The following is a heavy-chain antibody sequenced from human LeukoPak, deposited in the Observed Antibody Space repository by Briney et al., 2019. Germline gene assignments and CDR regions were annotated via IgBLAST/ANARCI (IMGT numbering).Heavy chain of an antibody. CDR1: GGSISSSNW. D-gene: IGHD3-16*02. J-gene: IGHJ4*02. Sequence: SETLSLTCAVSGGSISSSNWWSWVRQPPGKGLEWIGEIYHSGSTNYNPSLKSRVTISVDTSKNQFSLKLSSVTAADTAVYYCARLEVWGSYRFDYWGQGTLVTVSS. CDR3: ARLEVWGSYRFDY. CDR2: IYHSGST. V-gene: IGHV4-4*02.